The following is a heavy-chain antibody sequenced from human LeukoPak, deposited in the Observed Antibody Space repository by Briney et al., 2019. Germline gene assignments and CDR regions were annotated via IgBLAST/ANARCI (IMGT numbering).Heavy chain of an antibody. CDR2: IYYSGST. CDR3: ARGDSSGWSLAPQFDY. V-gene: IGHV4-59*01. J-gene: IGHJ4*02. Sequence: SETLSLTCTVSGGSISSYYWSWIRQPPGKGLEWIGYIYYSGSTNYNPSLKSRVTISVDTSKNQFSLKLSSVTAADTAVCYCARGDSSGWSLAPQFDYWGQGTLVTVSS. D-gene: IGHD6-19*01. CDR1: GGSISSYY.